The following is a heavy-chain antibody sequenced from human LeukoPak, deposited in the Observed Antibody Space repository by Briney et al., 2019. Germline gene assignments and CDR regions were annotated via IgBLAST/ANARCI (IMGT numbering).Heavy chain of an antibody. J-gene: IGHJ3*02. V-gene: IGHV3-30*18. D-gene: IGHD6-13*01. CDR3: AKDVTGIAAARRDDAFDI. Sequence: PGRSLRLSCAASGFTFSCYGMHWVRQAPGKGLEWVAVISYDGSNKYYADSVKGRFTISRDNSKNTLYLQMNSLRAEDTAVYYCAKDVTGIAAARRDDAFDIWGQGTMVTVSS. CDR2: ISYDGSNK. CDR1: GFTFSCYG.